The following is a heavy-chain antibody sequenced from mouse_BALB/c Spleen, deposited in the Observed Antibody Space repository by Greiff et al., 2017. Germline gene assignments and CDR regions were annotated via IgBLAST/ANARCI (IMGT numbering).Heavy chain of an antibody. V-gene: IGHV2-6-7*01. Sequence: VHLVESGPGLVAPSQSLSITCTVSGFSLTGYGVNWVRQPPGKGLEWLGMIWGDGSTDYNSALKSRLSISKDNSKSQVFLKMNSLQTDDTARYYCARDKFYDLYAMDYWGQGTSVTVSS. CDR2: IWGDGST. CDR1: GFSLTGYG. J-gene: IGHJ4*01. D-gene: IGHD2-3*01. CDR3: ARDKFYDLYAMDY.